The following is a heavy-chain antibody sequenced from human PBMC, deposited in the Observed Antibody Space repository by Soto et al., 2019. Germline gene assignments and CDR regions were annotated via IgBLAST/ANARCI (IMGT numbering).Heavy chain of an antibody. V-gene: IGHV4-39*01. CDR1: GDYIISSDYY. Sequence: SETQSLTCTVSGDYIISSDYYWAWIRQSPGKGLEWIGNMYYSGSTYYNLSLKSRVTMSVDTSKNQFSLKISSVTAADTSVYYCARIVVIPAAPDYYNYYGVDVWGQGTTVTVSS. J-gene: IGHJ6*02. CDR3: ARIVVIPAAPDYYNYYGVDV. D-gene: IGHD2-2*01. CDR2: MYYSGST.